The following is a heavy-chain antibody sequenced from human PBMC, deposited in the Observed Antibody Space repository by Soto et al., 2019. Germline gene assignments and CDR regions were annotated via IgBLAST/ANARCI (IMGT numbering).Heavy chain of an antibody. CDR3: ARYSSIAAAGTPPAASHLWGFDP. Sequence: TSETLSLTCTVSGGSISSGGYNWSWIRQHPGKGLEWIGYIYYSGSTYYNPSLKSRVTISVDTSKNQFSLKLSSVTAADTAVYYCARYSSIAAAGTPPAASHLWGFDPWGQGTLVTVSS. D-gene: IGHD6-13*01. J-gene: IGHJ5*02. CDR1: GGSISSGGYN. CDR2: IYYSGST. V-gene: IGHV4-31*03.